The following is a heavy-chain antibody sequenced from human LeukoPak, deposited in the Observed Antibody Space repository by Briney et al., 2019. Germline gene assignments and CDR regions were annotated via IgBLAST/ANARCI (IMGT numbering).Heavy chain of an antibody. J-gene: IGHJ3*02. Sequence: SQTLSLTCAVSGGSISSGAYSWSWIRQPAGKGLEWIGRIYTSGSTNYNPSLKSRVTISVDTSKNQFSLKLNSVTAADTAVYYCARDRGLAAGNDIWGQGTMVTVSS. CDR3: ARDRGLAAGNDI. CDR1: GGSISSGAYS. CDR2: IYTSGST. D-gene: IGHD6-13*01. V-gene: IGHV4-61*02.